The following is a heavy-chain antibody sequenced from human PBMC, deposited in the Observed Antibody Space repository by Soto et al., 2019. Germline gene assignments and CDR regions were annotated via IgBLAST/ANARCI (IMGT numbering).Heavy chain of an antibody. D-gene: IGHD3-16*01. Sequence: ASVKVSCKASGYTFTSYGISWVRHAPGQGLEWMGWISAYNGNTNYAQKLQGRVTMTTDTSTSTAYMELRSLRSDDTAVYYCARVDYMITFGGVYFAYRGQGTLVTVSS. J-gene: IGHJ4*02. CDR3: ARVDYMITFGGVYFAY. CDR2: ISAYNGNT. CDR1: GYTFTSYG. V-gene: IGHV1-18*01.